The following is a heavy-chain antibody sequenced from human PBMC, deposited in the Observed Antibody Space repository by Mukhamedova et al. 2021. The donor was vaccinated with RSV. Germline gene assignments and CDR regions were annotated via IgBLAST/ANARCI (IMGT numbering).Heavy chain of an antibody. Sequence: NPSLKSRVTISVDKSKNQFSLKLSSVNAADTAVYYCARVGTSYYYGMEVWGQGTTVTVSS. J-gene: IGHJ6*02. CDR3: ARVGTSYYYGMEV. V-gene: IGHV4-4*02. D-gene: IGHD2-2*01.